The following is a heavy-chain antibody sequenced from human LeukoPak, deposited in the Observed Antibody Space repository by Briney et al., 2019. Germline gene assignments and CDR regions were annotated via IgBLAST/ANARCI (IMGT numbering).Heavy chain of an antibody. Sequence: ASVKVSCKASGYTFTSYVISWVRQAPGQGLEWMGWISAYSGNTNYAQKLQGRVTMTTDTSTSTAYMELRSLRSDDTAVYYCARDAVSEGRIDYWGQGTLVTVSS. D-gene: IGHD4-4*01. J-gene: IGHJ4*02. CDR1: GYTFTSYV. CDR2: ISAYSGNT. V-gene: IGHV1-18*01. CDR3: ARDAVSEGRIDY.